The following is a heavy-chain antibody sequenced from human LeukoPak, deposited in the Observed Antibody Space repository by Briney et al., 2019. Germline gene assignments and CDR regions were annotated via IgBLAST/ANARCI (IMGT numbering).Heavy chain of an antibody. V-gene: IGHV1-69*06. D-gene: IGHD3-10*01. Sequence: GASVKVSCTASGGTFSSYAISWVRQAPGQGLEWMGGIIPIFGTANYAQKFQGRVTITADKSTSTAYMELSSLRSEDTAVYYCAGYGSGSWGGWGRRSFDYWGQGTLVTVSS. CDR2: IIPIFGTA. CDR3: AGYGSGSWGGWGRRSFDY. J-gene: IGHJ4*02. CDR1: GGTFSSYA.